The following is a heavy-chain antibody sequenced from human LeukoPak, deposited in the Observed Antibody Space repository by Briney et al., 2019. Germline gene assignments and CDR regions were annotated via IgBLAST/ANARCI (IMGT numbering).Heavy chain of an antibody. CDR1: GFTFDDYA. J-gene: IGHJ4*02. CDR2: ISWNSGSI. CDR3: AKDMQWELHYVTDY. V-gene: IGHV3-9*01. Sequence: PGGSLRLSCAASGFTFDDYAMHWVRQAPGKGLEWVSGISWNSGSIGYAGSVKGRFTISRDNAKNSLYLQMNSLRAEDTALYYCAKDMQWELHYVTDYWGQGTLVTVSS. D-gene: IGHD1-26*01.